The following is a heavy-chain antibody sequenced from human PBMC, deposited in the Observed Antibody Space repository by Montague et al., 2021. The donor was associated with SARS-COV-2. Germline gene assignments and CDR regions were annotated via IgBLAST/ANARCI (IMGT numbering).Heavy chain of an antibody. D-gene: IGHD2-21*02. J-gene: IGHJ4*02. Sequence: SETLSLTCTVSGGSISNSNYYWGWIRQPPGKGLEWIGSVYYSGNAYHNPSLKSRVSISVDTSTSQLSLKVMSVTAADTAVYYFARRCTGGGYCRAGHWGQGTLVTVSS. CDR2: VYYSGNA. V-gene: IGHV4-39*01. CDR3: ARRCTGGGYCRAGH. CDR1: GGSISNSNYY.